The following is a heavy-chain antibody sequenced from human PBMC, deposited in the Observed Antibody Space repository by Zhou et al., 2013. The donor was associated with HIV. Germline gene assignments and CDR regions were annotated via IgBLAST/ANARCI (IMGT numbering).Heavy chain of an antibody. CDR3: ARDEVVPAATGSNWFDP. CDR2: IIPIFGTA. V-gene: IGHV1-69*05. J-gene: IGHJ5*02. CDR1: GGTFSSYA. Sequence: QVQLVQSGAEVKKPGSSVKVSCKASGGTFSSYAISWVRQAPGQGLEWMGGIIPIFGTANYAQKFQGRVTITTDESTSTAYMELSSLRSEDTAVYYCARDEVVPAATGSNWFDPWGQGTLVTVSS. D-gene: IGHD2-2*01.